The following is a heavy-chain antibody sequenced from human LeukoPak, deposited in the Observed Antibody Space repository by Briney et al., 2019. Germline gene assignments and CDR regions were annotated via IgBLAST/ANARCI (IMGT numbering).Heavy chain of an antibody. CDR1: GGSFSGYY. CDR3: ARGTLVGYSSSSGPRHFDY. Sequence: SETLSLTCAVYGGSFSGYYWSWIRQPPGKGLEWIGEINHSESTNYNPSLKSRVTISVDTSKNQFSLKLSSVTAADTAVYCCARGTLVGYSSSSGPRHFDYWGQGTLVTVSS. CDR2: INHSEST. J-gene: IGHJ4*02. D-gene: IGHD6-6*01. V-gene: IGHV4-34*01.